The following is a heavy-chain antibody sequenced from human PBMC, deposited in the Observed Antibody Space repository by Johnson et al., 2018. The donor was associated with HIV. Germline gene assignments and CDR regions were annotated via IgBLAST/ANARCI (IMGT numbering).Heavy chain of an antibody. D-gene: IGHD5-24*01. CDR3: ARACRDGYTCDAFDI. Sequence: VQLVESGGGVVRPGGSLRLSCAASGFTFSSYAMHWVRQAPGKGLEWVGRIKSKTDGGTTDYAAPVKGRFTISRDDSKNTLYLQMNSLRAEDTAVYYCARACRDGYTCDAFDIWGQGTMVTVSS. CDR2: IKSKTDGGTT. J-gene: IGHJ3*02. V-gene: IGHV3-15*01. CDR1: GFTFSSYA.